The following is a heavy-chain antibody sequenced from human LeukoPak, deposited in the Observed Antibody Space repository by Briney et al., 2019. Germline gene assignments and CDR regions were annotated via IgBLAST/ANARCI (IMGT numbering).Heavy chain of an antibody. CDR3: AREGLYSSSSSRYYYYGMDV. D-gene: IGHD6-6*01. CDR1: GGSISSGGYC. J-gene: IGHJ6*02. Sequence: SQTLSLTCTVSGGSISSGGYCWSWIRQHPGKGLEWIGYIYYSGSTYYNPSLKSRVTISVDTSKNQFSLKLSSVTAADTAVYYCAREGLYSSSSSRYYYYGMDVWGRGTTVTVSS. CDR2: IYYSGST. V-gene: IGHV4-31*03.